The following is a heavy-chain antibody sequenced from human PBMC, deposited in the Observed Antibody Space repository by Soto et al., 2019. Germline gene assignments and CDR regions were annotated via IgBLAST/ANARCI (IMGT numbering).Heavy chain of an antibody. D-gene: IGHD6-13*01. CDR2: IYSGGST. Sequence: PGGSLRLSCAASGFTVSSNYMSWVRQAPGKGLEWVSVIYSGGSTYYADSVKGRFTISRDNSKNTLYLQMNSLRAEDTAVYYCAKIGYSSSWLEYYFDYWGQGTLVTVSS. J-gene: IGHJ4*02. CDR3: AKIGYSSSWLEYYFDY. CDR1: GFTVSSNY. V-gene: IGHV3-53*01.